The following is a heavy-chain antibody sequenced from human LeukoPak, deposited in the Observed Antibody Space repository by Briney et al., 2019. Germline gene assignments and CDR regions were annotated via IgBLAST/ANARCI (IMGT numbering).Heavy chain of an antibody. Sequence: PGGSLRLSCAASGFNFNYVWMDWARQAPGKGLEWVGRIRTNIEGETTDYAAPVKGRFTISRDDPKTTMYLHMNSLKTEDSAVYFCTTERNWELLRPYGLDIWGQGTTVTVSS. V-gene: IGHV3-15*01. J-gene: IGHJ6*02. CDR3: TTERNWELLRPYGLDI. CDR2: IRTNIEGETT. CDR1: GFNFNYVW. D-gene: IGHD1-26*01.